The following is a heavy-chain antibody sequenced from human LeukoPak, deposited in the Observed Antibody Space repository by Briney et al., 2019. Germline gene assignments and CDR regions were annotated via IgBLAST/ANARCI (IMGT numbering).Heavy chain of an antibody. CDR3: TRENAAFSPFGY. V-gene: IGHV1-46*01. J-gene: IGHJ4*02. Sequence: ASVKVSCKASGYTFTGYYIHWVRQAPGQGLEWMGIINPGDGTTSYAQKFQGRVTMTRDTSTSTVYMELRSLRSEDTAVYYCTRENAAFSPFGYWGQGTLVTV. CDR2: INPGDGTT. D-gene: IGHD6-25*01. CDR1: GYTFTGYY.